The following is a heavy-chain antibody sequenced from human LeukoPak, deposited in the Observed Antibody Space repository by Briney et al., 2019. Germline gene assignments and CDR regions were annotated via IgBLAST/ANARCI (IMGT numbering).Heavy chain of an antibody. Sequence: SETLSLTCAVYGGSFSGYYWSWIRQPPGKGLEWIGEINHSGSTNYNPSLKSRVTISVDTSKNQFSLKLSSVTAADTAVYYCARGTIFGVVIARYNWFDPWGQGTLVTVSS. D-gene: IGHD3-3*01. J-gene: IGHJ5*02. CDR1: GGSFSGYY. V-gene: IGHV4-34*01. CDR3: ARGTIFGVVIARYNWFDP. CDR2: INHSGST.